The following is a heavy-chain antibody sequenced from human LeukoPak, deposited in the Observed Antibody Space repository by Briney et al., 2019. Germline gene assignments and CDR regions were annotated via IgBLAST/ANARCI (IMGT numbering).Heavy chain of an antibody. V-gene: IGHV3-74*01. J-gene: IGHJ3*02. CDR2: ISSDGSSA. Sequence: GGSLRLSCAVSGFTFSSNWMYWVRQAPGKGLVWVSRISSDGSSATYADSVKGRFTISRDNAKNTLYLQMNSLRAGDTAVYYCASLVVTDNWAFDIWGQGTMVFVSS. CDR3: ASLVVTDNWAFDI. D-gene: IGHD2-21*02. CDR1: GFTFSSNW.